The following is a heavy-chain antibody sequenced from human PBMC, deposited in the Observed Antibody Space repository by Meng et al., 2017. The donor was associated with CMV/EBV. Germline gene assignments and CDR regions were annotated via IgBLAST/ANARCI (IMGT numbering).Heavy chain of an antibody. CDR1: DGSIINGDSY. J-gene: IGHJ5*02. D-gene: IGHD3-16*02. CDR2: VFYSGFS. Sequence: CTVSDGSIINGDSYWSWIRQSPGKGPEWIGYVFYSGFSYSNPSLESRVAISVDTSKNQFSLNLSSATAADTAMYYCARKSLNWFDPWGQGILVTVSS. V-gene: IGHV4-30-4*08. CDR3: ARKSLNWFDP.